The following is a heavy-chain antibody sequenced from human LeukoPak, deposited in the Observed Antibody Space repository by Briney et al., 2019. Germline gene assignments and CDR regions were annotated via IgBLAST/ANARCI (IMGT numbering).Heavy chain of an antibody. Sequence: SETLSLTCAVYGGSFSGYYWSWIRQPTWKRLEWIGEINHSGSTNYNPSLKSRVTISVDTSKNQFSLKLSSVTAADTAVYYCARLAVAGRRHGDWGQGTLVTVSS. CDR3: ARLAVAGRRHGD. D-gene: IGHD6-19*01. CDR2: INHSGST. V-gene: IGHV4-34*01. CDR1: GGSFSGYY. J-gene: IGHJ4*02.